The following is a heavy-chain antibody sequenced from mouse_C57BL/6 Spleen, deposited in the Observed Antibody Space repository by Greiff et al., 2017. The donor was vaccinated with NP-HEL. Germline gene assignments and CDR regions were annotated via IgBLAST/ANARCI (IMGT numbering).Heavy chain of an antibody. CDR3: ARNYGSSYRYFDV. CDR1: GYTFTSYW. Sequence: QVQLKQSGAELVMPGASVKLSCKASGYTFTSYWMHWVKQRPGQGLEWIGEIDPSDSYTNYNQKFKGKSTLTVDKSSSTAYMQLSSLTSEDSAVYYCARNYGSSYRYFDVWGTGTTVTVFS. V-gene: IGHV1-69*01. J-gene: IGHJ1*03. CDR2: IDPSDSYT. D-gene: IGHD1-1*01.